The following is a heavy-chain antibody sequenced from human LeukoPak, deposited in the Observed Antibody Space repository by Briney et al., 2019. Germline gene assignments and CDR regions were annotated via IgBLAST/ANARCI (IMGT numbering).Heavy chain of an antibody. CDR1: GGTFSSYA. J-gene: IGHJ4*02. V-gene: IGHV1-69*06. CDR2: IIPIFGTA. Sequence: ASVKVSCKASGGTFSSYAISWVRQAPGQGLERMGGIIPIFGTANYAQKFQGGVTITADKSTSTAYMELNSLRAEDTAVYYCAKDLSVTDLGFDYWGQGTLVTVSS. D-gene: IGHD2-21*02. CDR3: AKDLSVTDLGFDY.